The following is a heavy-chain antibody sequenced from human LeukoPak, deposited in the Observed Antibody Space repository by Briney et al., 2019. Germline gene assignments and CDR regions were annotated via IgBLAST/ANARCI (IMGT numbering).Heavy chain of an antibody. V-gene: IGHV4-38-2*02. CDR2: IYHSGST. J-gene: IGHJ4*02. CDR3: ARVGDILTGYPYYFDY. CDR1: GYSISSGYY. Sequence: SETLSLTCTVSGYSISSGYYWGWIRQPPGKGLEWIGSIYHSGSTYYNPSLKSRVTISVDTSKNQFSLEPSSVTAADTAVYHCARVGDILTGYPYYFDYWGQGTLVTVSS. D-gene: IGHD3-9*01.